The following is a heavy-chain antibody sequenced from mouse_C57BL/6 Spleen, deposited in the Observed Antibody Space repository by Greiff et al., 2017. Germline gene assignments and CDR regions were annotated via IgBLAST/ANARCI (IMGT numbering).Heavy chain of an antibody. J-gene: IGHJ4*01. CDR2: IWSDGST. CDR3: ARQYYYGVYYAMDY. V-gene: IGHV2-6-1*01. Sequence: VKLMESGPGLVAPSQSLSITCTVSGFSLTSYGVHWVRQPPGKGLEWLVVIWSDGSTTYNSALKSRLSISKDNSKSQVFLKMNSLQTDDTAMYYCARQYYYGVYYAMDYWGQGTSVTVSS. CDR1: GFSLTSYG. D-gene: IGHD1-1*01.